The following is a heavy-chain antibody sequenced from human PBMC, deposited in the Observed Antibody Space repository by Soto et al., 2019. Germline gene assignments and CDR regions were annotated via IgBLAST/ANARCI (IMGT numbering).Heavy chain of an antibody. CDR3: ARLGVWGSYRPQYFDH. V-gene: IGHV4-39*01. CDR1: GACIVRSNLY. J-gene: IGHJ4*02. CDR2: IYESGST. Sequence: PSETLSLTCTVSGACIVRSNLYWGWVRQPPGKGPEWIGSIYESGSTYFNPSLQSRVTMSLDTSKNQFSLHLTSVTAADTAMYYCARLGVWGSYRPQYFDHWGQGTLVTVSS. D-gene: IGHD3-16*02.